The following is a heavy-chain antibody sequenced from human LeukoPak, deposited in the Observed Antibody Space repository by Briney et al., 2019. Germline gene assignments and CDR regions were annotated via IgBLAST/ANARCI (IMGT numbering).Heavy chain of an antibody. J-gene: IGHJ6*02. D-gene: IGHD4-17*01. CDR3: ARGPIIYGDYAAYYYGMDV. CDR2: INHSGST. CDR1: GGSFSGYY. V-gene: IGHV4-34*01. Sequence: SETLSLTCAVYGGSFSGYYWSWIRQPPGKGLDWIGEINHSGSTNYNPSLKSRVTISVDTSKNQFSLKLSSVTAADTAVYYCARGPIIYGDYAAYYYGMDVWGQGTTVTVSS.